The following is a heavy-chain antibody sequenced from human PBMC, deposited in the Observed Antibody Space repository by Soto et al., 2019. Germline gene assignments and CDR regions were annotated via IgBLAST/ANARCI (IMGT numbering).Heavy chain of an antibody. D-gene: IGHD6-13*01. CDR3: ARPHRYSRSRSTLEEIMKV. J-gene: IGHJ6*02. CDR2: IIPIFGTA. CDR1: GGTFSSYA. Sequence: ASVKVSCKASGGTFSSYAISWVRQAPGQGLEWMGGIIPIFGTANYAQKFQGRVTITADESTSTAYMELSSLRSEDTAGYYCARPHRYSRSRSTLEEIMKVWGQGTTVTFS. V-gene: IGHV1-69*13.